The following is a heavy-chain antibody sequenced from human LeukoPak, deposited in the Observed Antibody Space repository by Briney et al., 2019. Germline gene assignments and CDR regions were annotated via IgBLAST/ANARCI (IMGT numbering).Heavy chain of an antibody. CDR2: LRYDGSNE. Sequence: GGSLRLSCAVSGFTFSDYGMHWVRQAPGKGLEWVAFLRYDGSNEYYADSVKGRFTISRDNSKDTLYLQMNSLRGEDTAVYYCTKDGGSSGCFDYWGQGTLVTVSS. V-gene: IGHV3-30*02. CDR3: TKDGGSSGCFDY. CDR1: GFTFSDYG. J-gene: IGHJ4*02. D-gene: IGHD6-19*01.